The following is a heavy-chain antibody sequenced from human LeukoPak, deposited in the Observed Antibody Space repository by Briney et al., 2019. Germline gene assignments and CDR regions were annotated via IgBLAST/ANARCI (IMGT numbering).Heavy chain of an antibody. CDR2: ISSNGGST. CDR3: ARFSGYYYGSGSYYDY. D-gene: IGHD3-10*01. V-gene: IGHV3-64*01. J-gene: IGHJ4*02. CDR1: GFTFSSYS. Sequence: GGSLRLSCAASGFTFSSYSMNWVRQAPGKGLEYVSAISSNGGSTYYANSVEGRFTISRDNSKNTLYLQMGSLRAEDMAVYYCARFSGYYYGSGSYYDYWGQGTLVTVSS.